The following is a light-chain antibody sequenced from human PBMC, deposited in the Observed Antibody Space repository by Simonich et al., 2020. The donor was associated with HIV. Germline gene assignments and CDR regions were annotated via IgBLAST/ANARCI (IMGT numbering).Light chain of an antibody. V-gene: IGKV2-28*01. J-gene: IGKJ3*01. CDR1: QSLLHINGYNC. CDR3: MQALQTPFT. CDR2: WGS. Sequence: DIVMTQSPLSLPVTPGEPASISCRSSQSLLHINGYNCLDWYLQKPGTSPQLLIYWGSSRASGVPDRFSGSGSGTDFTLKISRVEAEDVGVYYCMQALQTPFTFGPGTKVDIK.